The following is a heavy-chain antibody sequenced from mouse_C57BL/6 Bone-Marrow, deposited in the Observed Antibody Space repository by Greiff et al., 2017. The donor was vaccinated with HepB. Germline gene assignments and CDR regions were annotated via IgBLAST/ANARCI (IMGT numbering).Heavy chain of an antibody. V-gene: IGHV5-16*01. CDR3: ARDRRGYYGFDY. CDR1: GFTFSDYY. J-gene: IGHJ2*01. Sequence: EVQVVESEGGLVQPGSSMKLSCTASGFTFSDYYMAWVRQVPEKGLEWVANINYDGSSTYYLDSLKSRFIISRDNAKNILYLQMSSLKSEDTATYYCARDRRGYYGFDYWGQGTTLTVSS. CDR2: INYDGSST. D-gene: IGHD1-1*01.